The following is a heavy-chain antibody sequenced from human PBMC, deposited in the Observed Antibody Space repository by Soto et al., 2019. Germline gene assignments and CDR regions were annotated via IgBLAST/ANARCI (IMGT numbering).Heavy chain of an antibody. CDR3: ARDHAMDV. J-gene: IGHJ6*02. CDR2: IWYDGSTK. V-gene: IGHV3-33*01. CDR1: GFPFSSYV. Sequence: GGSLRLSCAASGFPFSSYVMHWVRQAPGKGLEWVAVIWYDGSTKYYADSVKGRFTISRDNPKNTLYLQMNSLRAEDTAVYYCARDHAMDVWGQGTTVTVS.